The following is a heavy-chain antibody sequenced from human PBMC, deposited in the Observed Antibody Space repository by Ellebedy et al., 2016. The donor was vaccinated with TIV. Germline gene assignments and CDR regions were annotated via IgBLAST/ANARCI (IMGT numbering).Heavy chain of an antibody. V-gene: IGHV1-18*04. CDR2: ISVYTGQT. CDR1: GYSFTSYA. CDR3: ARAQDARDDYGDPPSDY. D-gene: IGHD4-17*01. J-gene: IGHJ4*02. Sequence: AASVKVSCKASGYSFTSYAISWVRQAPGQGLEWMGWISVYTGQTNYAQKLQGRGTMTRDTSTNTAYMELRSRRSDDTAVYYCARAQDARDDYGDPPSDYWGQGTLVTVSS.